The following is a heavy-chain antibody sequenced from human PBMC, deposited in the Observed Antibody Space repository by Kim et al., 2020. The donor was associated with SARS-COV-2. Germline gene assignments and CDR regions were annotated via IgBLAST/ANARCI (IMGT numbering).Heavy chain of an antibody. CDR1: GFTFSSYW. V-gene: IGHV3-74*01. CDR2: INTDGSST. Sequence: GGSLRLSCAASGFTFSSYWMHWVRQAPGKGLVWVSRINTDGSSTTYADSVKGRFTISRDNAKNTLYLQMNSLRAEDTAVYYCARTRAYSGYDLDSWGQGTLVTVSS. J-gene: IGHJ4*02. CDR3: ARTRAYSGYDLDS. D-gene: IGHD5-12*01.